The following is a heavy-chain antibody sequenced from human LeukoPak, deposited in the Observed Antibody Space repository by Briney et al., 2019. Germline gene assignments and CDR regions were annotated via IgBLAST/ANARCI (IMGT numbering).Heavy chain of an antibody. CDR2: INSDGSST. CDR3: VRDQVGPEAY. CDR1: GFTFRSYW. V-gene: IGHV3-74*01. J-gene: IGHJ4*02. D-gene: IGHD1-26*01. Sequence: EGSLRLSCAASGFTFRSYWMHWVRQAPGKGLVWVSRINSDGSSTSYADSVKGRFTISRDNSKNTLYLQMNSLKAEDTAVYYCVRDQVGPEAYWGQGTLVTVSS.